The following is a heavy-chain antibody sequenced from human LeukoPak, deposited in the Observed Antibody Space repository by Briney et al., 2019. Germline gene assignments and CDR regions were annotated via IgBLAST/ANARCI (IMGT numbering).Heavy chain of an antibody. CDR2: ISSSGRTI. CDR1: GFTFSVYY. D-gene: IGHD3-10*01. V-gene: IGHV3-11*01. CDR3: ARDFTGLDY. J-gene: IGHJ4*02. Sequence: GGSLRLSCAASGFTFSVYYMSWIRQAPGKGLEWVSYISSSGRTIYYADSVKGRFTISRDNAKNSLYLQMNSLRAEDTAVYYCARDFTGLDYWGQGTLVTVSS.